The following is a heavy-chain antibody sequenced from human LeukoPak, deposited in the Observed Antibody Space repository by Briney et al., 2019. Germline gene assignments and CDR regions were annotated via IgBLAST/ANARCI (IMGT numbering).Heavy chain of an antibody. CDR1: GFTFSNYA. J-gene: IGHJ6*03. CDR2: ISYDGSNK. D-gene: IGHD5-12*01. Sequence: GGSLRLSCAASGFTFSNYAMHWVRQAPGKGLEWVAVISYDGSNKFYADSVKGRFTISRDNSKNMLHLQMNSLRAEDTAVYYCARSLATSYYYMDVWGKGTTVTVSS. V-gene: IGHV3-30*04. CDR3: ARSLATSYYYMDV.